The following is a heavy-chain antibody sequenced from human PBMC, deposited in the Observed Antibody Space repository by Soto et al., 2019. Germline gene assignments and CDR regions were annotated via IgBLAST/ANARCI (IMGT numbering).Heavy chain of an antibody. Sequence: GESLKLSCTGSGYSFSSYWMDWVRQAPGKGLVWVSRIYSDGTSTSYADSFQGRFTISSDTATNTAYLQMNSLRAADSAVYYCARELVFYYILSGSCYYGIDVWGQGTTVTVSS. CDR3: ARELVFYYILSGSCYYGIDV. CDR2: IYSDGTST. CDR1: GYSFSSYW. V-gene: IGHV3-74*01. J-gene: IGHJ6*02. D-gene: IGHD3-9*01.